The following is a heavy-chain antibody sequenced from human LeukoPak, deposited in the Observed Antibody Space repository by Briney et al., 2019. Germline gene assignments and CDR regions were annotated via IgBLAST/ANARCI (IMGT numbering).Heavy chain of an antibody. J-gene: IGHJ6*03. V-gene: IGHV1-18*01. CDR3: ANVAKGRYFFYYMDV. CDR2: MSSDNGNT. D-gene: IGHD5-12*01. CDR1: GHRINIFG. Sequence: ASVKVSCKTSGHRINIFGITWVRHAPGQGLEWIGWMSSDNGNTNYADKFQGRVTITRDTSRTTAYMELRSLRSDDTAVYFCANVAKGRYFFYYMDVWGAGTTVTVSS.